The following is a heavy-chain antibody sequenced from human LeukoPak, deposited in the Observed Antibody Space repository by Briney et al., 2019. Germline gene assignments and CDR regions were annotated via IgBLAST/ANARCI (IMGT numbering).Heavy chain of an antibody. J-gene: IGHJ3*02. Sequence: GGSLRLSCAASGFTFSSYGMHWVRQAPGKGLEWVAVMSYDGSNKYYADSVKGRFTISRDNSKNTLYLQMNSLRAEDTAVYYCAKGQTPGYSSGPSGAFDIWGQGTMVTVSS. CDR3: AKGQTPGYSSGPSGAFDI. V-gene: IGHV3-30*18. D-gene: IGHD6-19*01. CDR2: MSYDGSNK. CDR1: GFTFSSYG.